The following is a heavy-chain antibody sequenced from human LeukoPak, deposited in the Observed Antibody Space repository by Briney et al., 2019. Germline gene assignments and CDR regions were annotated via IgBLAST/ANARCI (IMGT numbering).Heavy chain of an antibody. Sequence: SETLSLTCTVSGGSISSYYWSWIRQPPGKGLEWTGYIYYSGSTNYNPSLKSRVTISVDTSKNQFSLKLSSVTAADTAVYYCARVRLDYYGSGSPDYFDYWGQGTLVTVSS. CDR2: IYYSGST. J-gene: IGHJ4*02. D-gene: IGHD3-10*01. CDR1: GGSISSYY. CDR3: ARVRLDYYGSGSPDYFDY. V-gene: IGHV4-59*01.